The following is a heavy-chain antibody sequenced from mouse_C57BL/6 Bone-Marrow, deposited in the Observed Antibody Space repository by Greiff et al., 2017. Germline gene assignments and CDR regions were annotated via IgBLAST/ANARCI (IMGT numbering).Heavy chain of an antibody. V-gene: IGHV7-3*01. CDR3: ARSSVVGGAWFAY. CDR1: GFTFTDYY. Sequence: EVKLMESGGGLVQPGGSLSLSCAASGFTFTDYYMSWVRQPPGKALEWLGFIRNKANGYTTEYSASVKGRFTISRDNSQSILYLQMNALRAEDSATYYCARSSVVGGAWFAYWGQGTLVTVSA. CDR2: IRNKANGYTT. J-gene: IGHJ3*01. D-gene: IGHD1-1*01.